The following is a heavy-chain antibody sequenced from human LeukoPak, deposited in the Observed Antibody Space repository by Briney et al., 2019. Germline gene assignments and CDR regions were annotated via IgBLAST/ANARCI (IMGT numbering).Heavy chain of an antibody. D-gene: IGHD3-22*01. CDR1: GYTFTSYY. J-gene: IGHJ4*02. V-gene: IGHV1-46*01. CDR2: INPSAGST. CDR3: ARDPYDSSGYLDY. Sequence: ASVKVSCKASGYTFTSYYVLWVRLAPGQGLEWMGIINPSAGSTSYAQKFQGRVTMTRDMSTSTVYMQLSSLRSEDTAVYYCARDPYDSSGYLDYWGQGTLVTVSS.